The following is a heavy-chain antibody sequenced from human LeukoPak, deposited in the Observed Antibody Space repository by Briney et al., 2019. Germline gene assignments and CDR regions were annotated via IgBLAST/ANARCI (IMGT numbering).Heavy chain of an antibody. V-gene: IGHV4-61*02. CDR2: IYTSGST. D-gene: IGHD3-3*01. J-gene: IGHJ6*03. CDR3: ARSWPHQSIFDYYYYMDV. Sequence: SETLSLTCTVSGGPISSGSYYWSWIRQPAGKGLEWIGRIYTSGSTNYNPSLKSRVTISVDTSKNQFSLKLSSVTAADTAVYYCARSWPHQSIFDYYYYMDVWGKGTTVTVSS. CDR1: GGPISSGSYY.